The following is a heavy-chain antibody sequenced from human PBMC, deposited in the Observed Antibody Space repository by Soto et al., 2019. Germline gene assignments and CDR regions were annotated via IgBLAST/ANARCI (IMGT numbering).Heavy chain of an antibody. CDR1: GYTFTSYG. Sequence: ASVKVSCKASGYTFTSYGISWVRQAPGQGLEWMGWISAYNGNTNYAQKLQGRVTMTTDTSTSTAYMELRGLRSDDTAVYYCARDSITMVRGVTDDSYYYGMDVWGQGTTVTVSS. J-gene: IGHJ6*02. CDR3: ARDSITMVRGVTDDSYYYGMDV. CDR2: ISAYNGNT. V-gene: IGHV1-18*01. D-gene: IGHD3-10*01.